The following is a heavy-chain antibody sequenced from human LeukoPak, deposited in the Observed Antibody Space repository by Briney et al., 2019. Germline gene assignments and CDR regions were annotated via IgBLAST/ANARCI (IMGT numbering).Heavy chain of an antibody. CDR3: ARVPVSSGGSCF. Sequence: SETLSLTCTVSGGSISSGSYYWNWIRQPAGKGLEWIGEIYHSGSTNYNPSLKSRVTISVDKSKNQFSLKLSSVTAADTAVYYCARVPVSSGGSCFWGQGTTVTVSS. V-gene: IGHV4-61*10. CDR2: IYHSGST. D-gene: IGHD2-15*01. CDR1: GGSISSGSYY. J-gene: IGHJ6*02.